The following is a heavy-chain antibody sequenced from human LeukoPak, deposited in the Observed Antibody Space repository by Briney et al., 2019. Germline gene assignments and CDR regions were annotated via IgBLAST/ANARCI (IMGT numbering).Heavy chain of an antibody. J-gene: IGHJ4*02. D-gene: IGHD3-9*01. CDR1: GFTFSSYW. CDR3: ASRLRYSAWPEDY. CDR2: IKQDGSEK. V-gene: IGHV3-7*03. Sequence: GGSLRLSCAASGFTFSSYWMSWVRQAPGKGLEWVANIKQDGSEKYYVDSVKGRFTISRDNSKNSLYLQMNSLRAEDTAVYYCASRLRYSAWPEDYWGQGTLVTVSS.